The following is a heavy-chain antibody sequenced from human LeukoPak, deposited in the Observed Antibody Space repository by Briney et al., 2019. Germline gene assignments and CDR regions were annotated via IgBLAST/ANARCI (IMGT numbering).Heavy chain of an antibody. CDR1: GFTFSSYS. J-gene: IGHJ4*02. CDR3: AKGGARLHSYYFDY. D-gene: IGHD1-26*01. CDR2: ISSSSSYI. Sequence: PGGSLRLSCAASGFTFSSYSMNWVRQAPGKGLEWVSSISSSSSYIYYADSVKGRFTISRDNAKNTLYLQMNSLRAEDTAVFYCAKGGARLHSYYFDYWGQGTLVTVSS. V-gene: IGHV3-21*01.